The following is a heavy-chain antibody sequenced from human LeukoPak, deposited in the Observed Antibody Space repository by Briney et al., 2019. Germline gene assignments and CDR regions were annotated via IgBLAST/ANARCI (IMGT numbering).Heavy chain of an antibody. J-gene: IGHJ6*02. Sequence: NPSETLSLTCAVYGGSFSGYYWSWIRQPPGKGLEWIGEINHSGSTNYNPSLKSRVTISVDTSKNQFSLKLSSVTAADTAVYYCARGGDGYSSSWRYYYYYGMTSGAKGPRSPSP. CDR3: ARGGDGYSSSWRYYYYYGMTS. CDR1: GGSFSGYY. V-gene: IGHV4-34*01. CDR2: INHSGST. D-gene: IGHD6-13*01.